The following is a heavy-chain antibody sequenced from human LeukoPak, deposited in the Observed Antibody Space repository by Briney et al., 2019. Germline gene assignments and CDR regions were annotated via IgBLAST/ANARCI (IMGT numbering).Heavy chain of an antibody. Sequence: ASVKVSCKISGFTLSELSMHWVRQAPGKGLEWMGGFDSEDAETTYAQNFQGRVTMTTDTSTSTAYMELRSLRSDDTAVYYCARDVPNYYDSSGYYGYWGQGTLVTVSS. V-gene: IGHV1-24*01. CDR1: GFTLSELS. CDR3: ARDVPNYYDSSGYYGY. D-gene: IGHD3-22*01. CDR2: FDSEDAET. J-gene: IGHJ4*02.